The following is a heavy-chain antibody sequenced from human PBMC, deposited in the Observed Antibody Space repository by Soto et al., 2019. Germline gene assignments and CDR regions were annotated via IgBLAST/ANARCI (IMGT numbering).Heavy chain of an antibody. CDR1: GGSISSYY. CDR2: LYYSGST. D-gene: IGHD6-19*01. J-gene: IGHJ6*02. V-gene: IGHV4-59*01. CDR3: ARDGAVAGRMTRYSYYGMYV. Sequence: SETLSLTCTASGGSISSYYWSWIRQPPGKGLEWIGYLYYSGSTNYNPSLQSRVTISVDTSKHQFSLKLRSVTAADTAVSYCARDGAVAGRMTRYSYYGMYVWGQVPPFPFSS.